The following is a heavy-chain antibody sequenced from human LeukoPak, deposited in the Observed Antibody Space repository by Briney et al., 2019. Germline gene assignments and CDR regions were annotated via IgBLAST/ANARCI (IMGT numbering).Heavy chain of an antibody. J-gene: IGHJ4*02. V-gene: IGHV4-61*02. Sequence: SETLSLTCTVSGGSISSGNYYWSWIRQPAGKGLEWIGRIYTSGSTHYNSSLMSRVTISIDTSKNQFSLKLTSVTAADTSVYYCARDPSLSEQQLGSDDYWGQGTLVTVSS. CDR2: IYTSGST. CDR1: GGSISSGNYY. CDR3: ARDPSLSEQQLGSDDY. D-gene: IGHD6-13*01.